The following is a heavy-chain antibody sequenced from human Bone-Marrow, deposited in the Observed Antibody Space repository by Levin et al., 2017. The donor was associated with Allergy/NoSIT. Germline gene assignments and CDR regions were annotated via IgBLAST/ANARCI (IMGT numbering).Heavy chain of an antibody. CDR3: AKAGSSWYIEIDH. J-gene: IGHJ4*02. CDR2: ISGGGGNT. CDR1: GFTFSSFA. Sequence: GESLKISCEASGFTFSSFAMSWVRQAPGKGLEWVSTISGGGGNTNYADSVKGRFTISRDNSKNTLFLQMNSLTAEDTALYYCAKAGSSWYIEIDHWGQGTLVTVSS. D-gene: IGHD6-13*01. V-gene: IGHV3-23*01.